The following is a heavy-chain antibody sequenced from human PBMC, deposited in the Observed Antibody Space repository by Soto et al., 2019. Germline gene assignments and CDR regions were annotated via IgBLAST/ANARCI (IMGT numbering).Heavy chain of an antibody. V-gene: IGHV4-31*11. D-gene: IGHD3-22*01. J-gene: IGHJ4*02. CDR2: IYYSGST. CDR1: GYSVSDGYY. CDR3: ARVGVSYYDSSGYYYFDY. Sequence: TLSLTCAVSGYSVSDGYYLGWIRQHPGKGLEWIGYIYYSGSTYYNPSLKSRVTISVDTSKNQFSLKLSSVTAADTAVYYCARVGVSYYDSSGYYYFDYWGQGTLVTVSS.